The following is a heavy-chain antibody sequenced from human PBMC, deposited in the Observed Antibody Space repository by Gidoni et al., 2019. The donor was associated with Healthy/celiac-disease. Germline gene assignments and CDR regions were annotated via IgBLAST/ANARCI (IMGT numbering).Heavy chain of an antibody. CDR3: ARVIGSSGYYYGDY. CDR1: GFPFSDYY. J-gene: IGHJ4*02. CDR2: SSSSSSYT. D-gene: IGHD3-22*01. Sequence: QVQLVESGGGLVKPGGSRRLSCAASGFPFSDYYMSWIRQAPGKGLEWVSYSSSSSSYTNYADSVKGRFTISRDNAKNSRYLQMNSLRAEDTAVYYCARVIGSSGYYYGDYWGQGTLVTVSS. V-gene: IGHV3-11*05.